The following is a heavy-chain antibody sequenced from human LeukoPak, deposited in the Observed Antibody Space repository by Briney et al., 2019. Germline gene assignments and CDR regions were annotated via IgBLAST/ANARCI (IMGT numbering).Heavy chain of an antibody. Sequence: SVKVSCKASGGTFSSYTISWVRQAPGQGLEWMGRIISILGIANYAQKFQGRVTITADKSTSTAYMELSSLRSEDTAVYYCARGPGIAAAGTHYFDYWGQGTLVTVSS. CDR3: ARGPGIAAAGTHYFDY. J-gene: IGHJ4*02. CDR1: GGTFSSYT. V-gene: IGHV1-69*02. CDR2: IISILGIA. D-gene: IGHD6-13*01.